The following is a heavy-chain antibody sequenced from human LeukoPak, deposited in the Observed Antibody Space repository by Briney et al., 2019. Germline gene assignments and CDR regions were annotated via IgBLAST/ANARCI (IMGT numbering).Heavy chain of an antibody. Sequence: ASVKVSCKASGYTFTGYYMHWVRQAPGQGLEWMGWINPNSGGTNYAQKFQGRVPMTRDTSISTAYMELSRLRSDDTAVYYCARVATGVSGYYDSSGYRFSIIYWGQGTLVTASS. V-gene: IGHV1-2*02. CDR1: GYTFTGYY. J-gene: IGHJ4*02. CDR3: ARVATGVSGYYDSSGYRFSIIY. D-gene: IGHD3-22*01. CDR2: INPNSGGT.